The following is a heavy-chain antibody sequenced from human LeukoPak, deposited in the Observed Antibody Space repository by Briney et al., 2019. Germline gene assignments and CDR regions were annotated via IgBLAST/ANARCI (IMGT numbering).Heavy chain of an antibody. Sequence: PVRSLRLSCAASGFTFSSYGMHWVRQAPGKGLEWVAVIGYDGSNKYYADSVKGRFTISRDNSKNTLYLQMNSLRAEDTAVYYCARDRYNWNGDFDYWGQGTLVTVSS. D-gene: IGHD1-20*01. V-gene: IGHV3-33*01. CDR2: IGYDGSNK. J-gene: IGHJ4*02. CDR3: ARDRYNWNGDFDY. CDR1: GFTFSSYG.